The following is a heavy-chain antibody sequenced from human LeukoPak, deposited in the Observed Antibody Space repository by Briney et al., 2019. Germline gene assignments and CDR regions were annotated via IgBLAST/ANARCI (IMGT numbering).Heavy chain of an antibody. CDR1: GFTFSSYW. Sequence: PGGSLRLSCAASGFTFSSYWMSWVRQAPGKGLEWVANIKQDGSEKYYVDSVKGRFTISRDNAKNSLYLQMNSLRAEDTAVYYCARAYCSGGSCYRFVSDYWGQGTLVTVSS. V-gene: IGHV3-7*01. CDR2: IKQDGSEK. D-gene: IGHD2-15*01. CDR3: ARAYCSGGSCYRFVSDY. J-gene: IGHJ4*02.